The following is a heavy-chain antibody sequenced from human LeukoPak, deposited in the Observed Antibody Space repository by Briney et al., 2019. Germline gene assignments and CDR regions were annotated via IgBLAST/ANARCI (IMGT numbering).Heavy chain of an antibody. CDR3: ARLGRYCSGGSCSYNI. V-gene: IGHV1-8*01. J-gene: IGHJ3*02. Sequence: ASVTVSCKASGYTFTSYDINWVRQATGQGLEWMGWMNPNSGNTGYAQKFQGRVTMTRNTSISTAYMELSSLRSEDTAVYYCARLGRYCSGGSCSYNIWGQGTMVTVSS. CDR2: MNPNSGNT. D-gene: IGHD2-15*01. CDR1: GYTFTSYD.